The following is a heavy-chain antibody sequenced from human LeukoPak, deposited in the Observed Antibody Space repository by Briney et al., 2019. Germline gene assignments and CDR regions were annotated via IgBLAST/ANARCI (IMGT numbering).Heavy chain of an antibody. J-gene: IGHJ4*01. CDR1: GGSISTYC. CDR3: AGRGLSTGWTFDG. D-gene: IGHD6-19*01. CDR2: IHTSGNT. V-gene: IGHV4-4*07. Sequence: PSETLSLTCSVSGGSISTYCSWFRQPAGKGLWWSAQIHTSGNTNFNPSLKSRVSISMDTPNNQFSLMISSVTAADTAIYYCAGRGLSTGWTFDGWGHGGLVTVCS.